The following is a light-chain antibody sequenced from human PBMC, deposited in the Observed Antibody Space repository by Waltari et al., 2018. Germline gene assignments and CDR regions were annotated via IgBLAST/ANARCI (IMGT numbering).Light chain of an antibody. Sequence: IVLTQSPATLSLSPGERATLSCRASQSISSSLAWYQQKPGQAPRLLIYDASNRATGIPARFSGSGSGTDFTLTISSLEPEDFAIYYCQQRSNWPPAFGQGTKVEIK. V-gene: IGKV3-11*01. CDR1: QSISSS. CDR2: DAS. CDR3: QQRSNWPPA. J-gene: IGKJ1*01.